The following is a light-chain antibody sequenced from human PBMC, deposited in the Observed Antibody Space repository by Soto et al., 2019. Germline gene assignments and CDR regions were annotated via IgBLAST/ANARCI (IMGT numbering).Light chain of an antibody. V-gene: IGLV2-14*01. CDR3: TSYTSSGTYV. CDR2: EVI. CDR1: SSDVVNFNY. Sequence: LTQPASVSGSPGQSITVSCTGTSSDVVNFNYVSWYQQHPGKAPKLMIHEVIHRPSGVSNRFSGSKSGSTASLTISGLQAEDEADYYCTSYTSSGTYVFGTGTKVTVL. J-gene: IGLJ1*01.